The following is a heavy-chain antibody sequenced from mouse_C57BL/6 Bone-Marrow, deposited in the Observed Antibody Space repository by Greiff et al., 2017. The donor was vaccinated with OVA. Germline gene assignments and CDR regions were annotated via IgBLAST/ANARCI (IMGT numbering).Heavy chain of an antibody. D-gene: IGHD1-1*01. J-gene: IGHJ2*01. V-gene: IGHV1-69*01. CDR2: IDPSDSYT. CDR1: GYTFTSYW. Sequence: QVQLQQPGAELVMPGASVKLSCKASGYTFTSYWMHWVKQRPGQGLEWIGEIDPSDSYTNYIQKFKGKSTLTVDKSSSTAYMQLSSLTSEDSAVYYCAAYYYYGSSRDYFDYWGQGTTLTVSS. CDR3: AAYYYYGSSRDYFDY.